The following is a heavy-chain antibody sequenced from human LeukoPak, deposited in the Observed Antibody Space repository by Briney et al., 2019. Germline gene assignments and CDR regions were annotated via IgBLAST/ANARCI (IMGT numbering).Heavy chain of an antibody. D-gene: IGHD2-21*01. CDR1: GYTFTGYY. Sequence: ASVKVSCKASGYTFTGYYMHWVRQAPGQGLEWMGWINPNSGGTNYAQKFQGRVTMTRDTSISTAYMELSSLRSEDTAVYYCARSSCGGDCYYYWEGNNYYYMDVWGKGTTVTVSS. V-gene: IGHV1-2*02. J-gene: IGHJ6*03. CDR3: ARSSCGGDCYYYWEGNNYYYMDV. CDR2: INPNSGGT.